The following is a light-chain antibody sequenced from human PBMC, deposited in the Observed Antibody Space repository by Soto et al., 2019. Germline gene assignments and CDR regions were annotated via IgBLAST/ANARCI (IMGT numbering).Light chain of an antibody. CDR2: GAS. CDR1: QSVTSSY. J-gene: IGKJ2*01. CDR3: QQYGSSPMYA. V-gene: IGKV3-20*01. Sequence: EIVFTQSPCTLSFSPGERATLSCRASQSVTSSYIAWYQQKPGQAPRLLMFGASGRATGIPDRFSGSGSGTDFTLTISRLEPEDFAVYYCQQYGSSPMYAFGQRTKADI.